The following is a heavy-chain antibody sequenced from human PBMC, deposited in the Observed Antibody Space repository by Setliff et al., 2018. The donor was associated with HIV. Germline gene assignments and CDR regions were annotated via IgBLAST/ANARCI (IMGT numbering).Heavy chain of an antibody. V-gene: IGHV5-51*01. D-gene: IGHD4-17*01. CDR3: ATSDYGGNSGHFQH. CDR1: GYIFSSYW. CDR2: IYPGDSDT. J-gene: IGHJ1*01. Sequence: PGESPKISCKGSGYIFSSYWIAWVRQMPGKGLEWMGIIYPGDSDTRYSPSFQGQVTISAIGSISTAYLQWSSLEASDTAIYYCATSDYGGNSGHFQHWGQGTLVTVSS.